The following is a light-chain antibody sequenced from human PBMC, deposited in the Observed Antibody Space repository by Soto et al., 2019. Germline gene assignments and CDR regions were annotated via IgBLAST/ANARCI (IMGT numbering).Light chain of an antibody. CDR1: SSDVGGYNY. J-gene: IGLJ2*01. Sequence: QSVLTQPRSVSGSPGQSGTISCTGTSSDVGGYNYVSWYQQHPGKAPKLMIYDVSKRPSGVPDRFSGSKSGNTASLPISGLQAEDEADYYCCSYAGSYTLVFGGGTQLTVL. CDR2: DVS. V-gene: IGLV2-11*01. CDR3: CSYAGSYTLV.